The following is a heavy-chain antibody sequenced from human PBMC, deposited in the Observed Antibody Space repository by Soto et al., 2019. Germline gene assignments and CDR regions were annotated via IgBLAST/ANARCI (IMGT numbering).Heavy chain of an antibody. CDR3: AREEYYDGSGPFDP. D-gene: IGHD3-10*01. J-gene: IGHJ5*02. Sequence: QVHLVESGGGLVKPGGSLRLSCAASGFTLSDYYMSWIRQAPGKGLEWVSYISSSGSNTNYADSVKGRFTISRDNAKNSLYLQMNSLRAEDTAVYYCAREEYYDGSGPFDPWGQGTLVTVSS. V-gene: IGHV3-11*05. CDR1: GFTLSDYY. CDR2: ISSSGSNT.